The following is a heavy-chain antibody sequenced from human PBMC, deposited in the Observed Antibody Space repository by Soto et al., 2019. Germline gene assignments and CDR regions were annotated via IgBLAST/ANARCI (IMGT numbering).Heavy chain of an antibody. Sequence: QVQLVESGGGVVQPGRSLRLSCAASGFTFSSYAMHWVRQAPGKGLEWVAVISYDGSNKYYADSVKGRFTISRDNSKNTLYLQMNSLRAEDTAVYYCARMASFYCSGGSCHPTYGMDVWGQGTTVTVSS. CDR2: ISYDGSNK. V-gene: IGHV3-30-3*01. CDR1: GFTFSSYA. CDR3: ARMASFYCSGGSCHPTYGMDV. J-gene: IGHJ6*02. D-gene: IGHD2-15*01.